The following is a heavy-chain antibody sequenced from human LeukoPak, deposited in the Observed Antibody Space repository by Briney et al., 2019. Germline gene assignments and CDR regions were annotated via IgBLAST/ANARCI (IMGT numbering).Heavy chain of an antibody. Sequence: GGSLRLSCAGSGFTFSSYAMSWVRQAPGKGLEWVSYISSSSSTIYYADSVKGRFTISRDNAKNSLYLQMNSLRAEDTAVYYCAREGSWGWYNWGQGTLVTASS. D-gene: IGHD2-15*01. J-gene: IGHJ4*02. CDR2: ISSSSSTI. V-gene: IGHV3-48*01. CDR3: AREGSWGWYN. CDR1: GFTFSSYA.